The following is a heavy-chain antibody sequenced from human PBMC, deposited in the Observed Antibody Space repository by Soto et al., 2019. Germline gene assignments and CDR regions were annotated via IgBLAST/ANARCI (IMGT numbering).Heavy chain of an antibody. CDR3: ARRARPDFYYMDV. D-gene: IGHD6-6*01. J-gene: IGHJ6*03. Sequence: EVQLAESGGGLAQPGGSLRLSCAASGFTLSGYAMDWVRQAPGKGLEYVSGISSNGVGTYYAKSVQGRFTISRDNSKNTVYLQLGSRRPEDMAVYYCARRARPDFYYMDVGGKGTRSPSP. V-gene: IGHV3-64*01. CDR2: ISSNGVGT. CDR1: GFTLSGYA.